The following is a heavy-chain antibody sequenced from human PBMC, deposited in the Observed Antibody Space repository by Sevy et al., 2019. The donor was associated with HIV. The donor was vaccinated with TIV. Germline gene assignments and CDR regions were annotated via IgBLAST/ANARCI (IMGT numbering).Heavy chain of an antibody. CDR2: IFFDGNYQ. CDR1: GFTFSNYG. J-gene: IGHJ4*02. CDR3: ARESGSGWYVDS. Sequence: GGSLRLSCSTFGFTFSNYGMHWVRQAPGRGLEGVAAIFFDGNYQYYADSVKGRVTISRDNSKNTLYLQMSSLRADDTAMYYCARESGSGWYVDSWGRGTLVTVSS. V-gene: IGHV3-33*08. D-gene: IGHD6-19*01.